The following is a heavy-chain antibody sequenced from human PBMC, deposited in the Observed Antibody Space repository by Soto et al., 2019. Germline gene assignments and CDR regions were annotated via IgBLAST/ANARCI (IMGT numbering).Heavy chain of an antibody. CDR3: ARDLDVVVPGANWFDP. J-gene: IGHJ5*02. CDR2: ISAYNGNT. Sequence: QVQLVQSGAEVKKPGASVKVSCKASGYTFTSYGISWVRQAPGQGPERMGWISAYNGNTNYAQKLQGRVTMTTDTSTSTAYLELRRLSSDVTAVYCCARDLDVVVPGANWFDPWGQGTLVTVSS. V-gene: IGHV1-18*01. D-gene: IGHD2-2*01. CDR1: GYTFTSYG.